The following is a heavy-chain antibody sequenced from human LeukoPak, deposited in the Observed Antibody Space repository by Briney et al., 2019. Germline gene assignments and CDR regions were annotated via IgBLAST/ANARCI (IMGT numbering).Heavy chain of an antibody. CDR3: ATSKPSYGSGSYYGY. J-gene: IGHJ4*02. D-gene: IGHD3-10*01. CDR1: GGSISSSSYY. CDR2: IYYSGST. Sequence: ASETLSLTCTVSGGSISSSSYYWGWIRQPPGKGLEWIGSIYYSGSTYYNPSLKSRVTISVDTSKNQFSLKLSSVTAADTAVYYCATSKPSYGSGSYYGYWGQGTLVTVSS. V-gene: IGHV4-39*01.